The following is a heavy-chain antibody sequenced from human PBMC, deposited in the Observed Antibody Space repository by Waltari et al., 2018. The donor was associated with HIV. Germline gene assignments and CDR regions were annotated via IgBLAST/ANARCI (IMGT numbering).Heavy chain of an antibody. CDR3: ARISHYYDSGSGHNWFDP. J-gene: IGHJ5*02. Sequence: GLVKPSETLSLICAVSGYSIRSGYYWGWIRQPPGKGLEWIGSIYHSGSTYYNPSLKSRVTISVDTSKNQFFLKLSSVTAADTAVYYCARISHYYDSGSGHNWFDPWGQGTLVTVSS. D-gene: IGHD3-10*01. CDR1: GYSIRSGYY. CDR2: IYHSGST. V-gene: IGHV4-38-2*01.